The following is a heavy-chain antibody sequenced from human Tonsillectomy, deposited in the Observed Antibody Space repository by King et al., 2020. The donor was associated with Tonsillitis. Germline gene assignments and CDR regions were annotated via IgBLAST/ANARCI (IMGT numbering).Heavy chain of an antibody. D-gene: IGHD4-17*01. Sequence: HVQLQESGPGLVRPSETLSLTCTVSGGSISTYYWSWIRQSPGKGLEWIGYIYYSGSTNYNHSLKSRVTISIDTSKNQFSLTLRSLTAADTAVYYCARVNGDSPIYYYFDFWGRGTLVTVSS. CDR3: ARVNGDSPIYYYFDF. CDR1: GGSISTYY. J-gene: IGHJ2*01. CDR2: IYYSGST. V-gene: IGHV4-59*01.